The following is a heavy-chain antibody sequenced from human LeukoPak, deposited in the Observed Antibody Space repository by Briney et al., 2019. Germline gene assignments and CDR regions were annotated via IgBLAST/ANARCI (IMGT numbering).Heavy chain of an antibody. CDR3: ARVPKLWFGEIHRNWFDP. D-gene: IGHD3-10*01. CDR2: INHSGST. J-gene: IGHJ5*02. V-gene: IGHV4-34*01. Sequence: SETLSLTCTVSGNSISSGYYWSWIRQPPGKGLEWIGEINHSGSTNYNPSLKSRVTISVDTSKNQFSLKLSSVTAADTAVYYCARVPKLWFGEIHRNWFDPWGQGTLVTVSS. CDR1: GNSISSGYY.